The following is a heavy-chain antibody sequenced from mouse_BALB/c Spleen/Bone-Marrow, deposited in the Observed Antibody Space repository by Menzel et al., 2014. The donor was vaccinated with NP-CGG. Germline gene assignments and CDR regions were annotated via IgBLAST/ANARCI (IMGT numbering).Heavy chain of an antibody. V-gene: IGHV1-80*01. CDR3: ARGGISIDY. Sequence: QVQLQQSGAELVRPGSSVKISCKASGYAFSIYWMNWVKQRPGQGLEWIGQIYPGDDDTDYNGKFKGKATLTADRSSSTAYMQLNSLTSEDSAVYFCARGGISIDYWGQGPTLTVSS. J-gene: IGHJ2*01. CDR2: IYPGDDDT. CDR1: GYAFSIYW.